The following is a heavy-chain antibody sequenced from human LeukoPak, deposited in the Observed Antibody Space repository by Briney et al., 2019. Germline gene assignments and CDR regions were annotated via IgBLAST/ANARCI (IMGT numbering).Heavy chain of an antibody. Sequence: GGSLRLSCAASGFTFRSHGMNWVRQAQGKGLEWVSGISPSGGITYYTDSVRGRFTISRDNSKNTVSLQMNSLRGEDTAVYYCAKDDDWGRFKDWGQGTLVTVSS. CDR3: AKDDDWGRFKD. CDR2: ISPSGGIT. D-gene: IGHD3-16*01. J-gene: IGHJ1*01. CDR1: GFTFRSHG. V-gene: IGHV3-23*01.